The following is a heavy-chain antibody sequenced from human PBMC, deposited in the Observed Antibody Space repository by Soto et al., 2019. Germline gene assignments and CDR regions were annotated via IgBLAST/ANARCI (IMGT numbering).Heavy chain of an antibody. J-gene: IGHJ5*02. CDR1: GYSFTSYW. CDR2: IYPGDSDT. D-gene: IGHD3-10*01. CDR3: AKAEVLWFVELSYNWFDP. Sequence: GESLKISCKGSGYSFTSYWIGWVRQMPGKGLEWMGIIYPGDSDTRYSPSFQGQVTISADKSISTAYLQWSSLKASDTAMYYCAKAEVLWFVELSYNWFDPWGQGTLVTVSS. V-gene: IGHV5-51*01.